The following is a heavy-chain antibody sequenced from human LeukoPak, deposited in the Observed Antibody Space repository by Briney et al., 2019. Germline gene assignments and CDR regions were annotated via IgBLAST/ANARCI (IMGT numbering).Heavy chain of an antibody. CDR2: ISAYNGNT. CDR1: GYTFTSYG. J-gene: IGHJ4*02. D-gene: IGHD4-23*01. V-gene: IGHV1-18*01. Sequence: ASVKVSCKASGYTFTSYGISWVRQAPGQGLEWMGWISAYNGNTNYAQKLQGRVTMTTDTSTSTAYMELRSLRSDDTAVYYCARNSRVASTSGLNYWGQGTLVTVSS. CDR3: ARNSRVASTSGLNY.